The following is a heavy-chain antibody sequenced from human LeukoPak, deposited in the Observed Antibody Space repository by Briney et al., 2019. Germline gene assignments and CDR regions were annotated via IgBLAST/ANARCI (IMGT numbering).Heavy chain of an antibody. CDR3: AKGGVTADY. Sequence: PGGSLRLSCAASGITFSTYNMNWVRQAPGKGLEWVAVISYDGSNKYYADSVKGRFTISRDNSKNTLYLQMNSLRAEDTAVYYCAKGGVTADYWGQGTLVTVSS. CDR1: GITFSTYN. D-gene: IGHD2-21*02. J-gene: IGHJ4*02. CDR2: ISYDGSNK. V-gene: IGHV3-30*18.